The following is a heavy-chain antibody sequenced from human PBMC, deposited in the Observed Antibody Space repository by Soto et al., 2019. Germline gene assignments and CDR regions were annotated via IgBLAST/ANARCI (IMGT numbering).Heavy chain of an antibody. J-gene: IGHJ4*02. V-gene: IGHV4-30-4*01. D-gene: IGHD3-22*01. Sequence: SETLSLTCTVSGGSISSGDYYWSWIRQPPGKGLEWLGYIYYSGSTYYNPSLKSRVTISVDTSKNQFSLKLCPVNAADTAVYSCASYDSSSYYTPSGFRYWRQGTLVSVSS. CDR2: IYYSGST. CDR1: GGSISSGDYY. CDR3: ASYDSSSYYTPSGFRY.